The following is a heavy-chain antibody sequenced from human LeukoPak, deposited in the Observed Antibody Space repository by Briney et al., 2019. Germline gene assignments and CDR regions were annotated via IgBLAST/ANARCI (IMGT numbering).Heavy chain of an antibody. CDR3: ARGDNYYDSSGYYYDWFDP. Sequence: SETLSLTCTVSGYSISSGYYWGWIRQPPGKGLEWIGSIYHSGSTYYNPSLKSRVTISVDTSKNQFSLKLSSVTAADTAVYYCARGDNYYDSSGYYYDWFDPWGQGTLVTVSS. J-gene: IGHJ5*02. CDR1: GYSISSGYY. V-gene: IGHV4-38-2*02. CDR2: IYHSGST. D-gene: IGHD3-22*01.